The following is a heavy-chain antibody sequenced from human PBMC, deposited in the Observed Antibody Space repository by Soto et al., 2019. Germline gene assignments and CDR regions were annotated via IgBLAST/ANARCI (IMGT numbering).Heavy chain of an antibody. V-gene: IGHV3-30-3*01. CDR1: GFTFSIYA. CDR2: ISFDGTKK. CDR3: TREDDYGYRYINYGLDV. J-gene: IGHJ6*02. Sequence: PGGSLRLSCAASGFTFSIYALHWVRQAPGKGLEWVAVISFDGTKKYYSDSVKGRFTISRDNLKNTLYLQMYNLRVEDAALYFCTREDDYGYRYINYGLDVWGQGTTVTVSS. D-gene: IGHD4-17*01.